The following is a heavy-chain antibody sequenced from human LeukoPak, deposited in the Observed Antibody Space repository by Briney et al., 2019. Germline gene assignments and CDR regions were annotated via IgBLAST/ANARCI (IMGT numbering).Heavy chain of an antibody. CDR3: GKDPNGNFIGAFDF. J-gene: IGHJ3*01. CDR2: ISVDGGDI. Sequence: GGSLRLSCAASRFAFHNYAMTWIRQAPERGLEWVSSISVDGGDIKYTDTAKGRFTISRDNSKGTLYLQMDSLRVEDTAVYYCGKDPNGNFIGAFDFWGQGTMVTVSS. V-gene: IGHV3-23*01. CDR1: RFAFHNYA. D-gene: IGHD4-23*01.